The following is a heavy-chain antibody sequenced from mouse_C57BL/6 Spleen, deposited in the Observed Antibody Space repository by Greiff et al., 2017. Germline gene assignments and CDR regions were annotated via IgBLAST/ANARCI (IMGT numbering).Heavy chain of an antibody. CDR1: GYTFTSSG. J-gene: IGHJ3*01. CDR2: IYPRSGNT. D-gene: IGHD2-4*01. Sequence: VQLQQSGAELARPGASVKLSCKASGYTFTSSGISWVKQRTGQGLEWIGEIYPRSGNTYYNEKFKGKATLTADKSSSTAYMELRSLTSEDSAVYFCAIYYDYDWFAYWGQGTLVTVSA. CDR3: AIYYDYDWFAY. V-gene: IGHV1-81*01.